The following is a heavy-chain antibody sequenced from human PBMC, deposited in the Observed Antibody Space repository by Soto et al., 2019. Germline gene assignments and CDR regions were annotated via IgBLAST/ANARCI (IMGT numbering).Heavy chain of an antibody. CDR3: ARSDYGDSNSQYFDY. D-gene: IGHD4-17*01. CDR1: GGSITSSNW. CDR2: ILPSGST. V-gene: IGHV4-4*02. Sequence: QVKLEESGPGLVKPSGTLSLRCAVSGGSITSSNWWNWVRQTPEKGLEWIGQILPSGSTNYNPSLATRVTMSVDTSKNQFSLMLTSVTAADTALYFCARSDYGDSNSQYFDYWGQVTLVTVSS. J-gene: IGHJ4*02.